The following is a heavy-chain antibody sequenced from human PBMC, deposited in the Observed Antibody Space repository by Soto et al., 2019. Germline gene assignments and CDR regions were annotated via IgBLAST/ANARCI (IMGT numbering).Heavy chain of an antibody. V-gene: IGHV4-31*03. J-gene: IGHJ5*02. CDR1: GGSISSGGYY. D-gene: IGHD3-22*01. CDR3: ALSSGYADWFDP. CDR2: ISYRGST. Sequence: QVQLQESGPGLVKPSQTLSLPCTISGGSISSGGYYWSWLRQHPGKGLEWIGHISYRGSTYYNPYLKSRVTISVDTSKQKFSLKLRSVTAADTAVYSCALSSGYADWFDPWGQGTLVTVSS.